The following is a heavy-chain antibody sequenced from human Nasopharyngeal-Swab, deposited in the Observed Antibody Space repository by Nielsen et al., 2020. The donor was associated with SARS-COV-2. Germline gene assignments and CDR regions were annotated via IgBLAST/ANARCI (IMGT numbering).Heavy chain of an antibody. CDR2: IYSGGST. J-gene: IGHJ6*02. V-gene: IGHV3-53*01. CDR3: ARDGQSYGMDV. Sequence: VRQAPGKGLEWVSVIYSGGSTYYADPVKGRFTISRDNSKNTLYLQMNSLRAEDTAVYYCARDGQSYGMDVWGQGTTVTVSS.